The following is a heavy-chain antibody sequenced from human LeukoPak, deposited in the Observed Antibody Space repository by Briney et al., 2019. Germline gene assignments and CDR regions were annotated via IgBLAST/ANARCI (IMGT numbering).Heavy chain of an antibody. J-gene: IGHJ6*03. CDR1: GGSISSYY. CDR3: AREIWSGYYSRHMDV. CDR2: IYYSGST. Sequence: SETLSLTCTVSGGSISSYYWSWIRQPPGKGLEWIGYIYYSGSTNYNPSLKSRVTISVDTSKNQFSLKLSSVTAADTAVYYCAREIWSGYYSRHMDVWGKGTTVTVSS. D-gene: IGHD3-3*01. V-gene: IGHV4-59*01.